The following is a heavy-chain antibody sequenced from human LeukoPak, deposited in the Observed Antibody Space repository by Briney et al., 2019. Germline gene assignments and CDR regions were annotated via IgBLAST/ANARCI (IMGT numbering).Heavy chain of an antibody. Sequence: RPGGSLRLSCAASGFTFSSYEMNWVRQAPGKGLEWVSYISSSGSTIYYADSVKGRFTISRDNAKNSLFLQMNSLRVEDLGVYYCARGRRWLQPLDYWGQGTLVTVSS. CDR3: ARGRRWLQPLDY. J-gene: IGHJ4*02. D-gene: IGHD5-24*01. CDR1: GFTFSSYE. V-gene: IGHV3-48*03. CDR2: ISSSGSTI.